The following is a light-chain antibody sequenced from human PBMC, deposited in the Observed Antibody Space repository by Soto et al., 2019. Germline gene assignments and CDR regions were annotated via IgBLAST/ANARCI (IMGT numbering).Light chain of an antibody. CDR3: QQYNNWPLT. CDR2: GAS. V-gene: IGKV3-15*01. J-gene: IGKJ4*01. CDR1: QSVSKKY. Sequence: EIVLTQSPGTLSLSPGERATLSFRSSQSVSKKYLAWYQQKPGKAPRLLIYGASTRATGIPARFSGSGSGTEFTLTISSLQSEDFEVYYCQQYNNWPLTFGGGTKVDIK.